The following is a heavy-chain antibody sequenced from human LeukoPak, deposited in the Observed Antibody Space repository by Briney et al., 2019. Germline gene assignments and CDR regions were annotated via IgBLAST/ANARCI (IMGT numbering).Heavy chain of an antibody. CDR3: ARVGAVAGTGDY. Sequence: GGSLRLSCAASGFTFSSYAMSWVRQAPGKGLEWVSAISGSGGSTYYADSVKGRFTISRDNSKNTLYLQMNSLRAEDTAVYYCARVGAVAGTGDYWGQGTLVTVSS. J-gene: IGHJ4*02. D-gene: IGHD6-19*01. CDR2: ISGSGGST. CDR1: GFTFSSYA. V-gene: IGHV3-23*01.